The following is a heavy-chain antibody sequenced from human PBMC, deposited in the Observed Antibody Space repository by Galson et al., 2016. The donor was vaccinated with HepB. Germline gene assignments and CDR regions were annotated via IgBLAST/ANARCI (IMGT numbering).Heavy chain of an antibody. CDR1: GGSISSNYW. CDR3: ARVGRYYSGSGTYYDNWLDH. J-gene: IGHJ5*02. Sequence: SETLSLTCAVSGGSISSNYWWTWVRQPPGKGLAWIGEIYHSGTTNYNPSLKSRLSISLDKSNNQFSLELSSVTAADTAMYYCARVGRYYSGSGTYYDNWLDHWGQGILVTVSS. D-gene: IGHD3-10*01. V-gene: IGHV4-4*02. CDR2: IYHSGTT.